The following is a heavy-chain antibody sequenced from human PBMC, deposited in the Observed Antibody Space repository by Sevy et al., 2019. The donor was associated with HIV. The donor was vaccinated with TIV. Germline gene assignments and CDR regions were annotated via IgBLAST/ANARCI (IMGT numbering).Heavy chain of an antibody. Sequence: GGCLRLSCTTSGFTFGDFAMSWFRQAPGKGLEWVGFIRSKDYGGTTEYAASVKGRFTISRDDSKNIAYMQMNSLKTEDTAVYFCTRDGGGGNILASYYYYDMDVWGQGTTVTVSS. CDR3: TRDGGGGNILASYYYYDMDV. V-gene: IGHV3-49*03. CDR2: IRSKDYGGTT. J-gene: IGHJ6*02. CDR1: GFTFGDFA. D-gene: IGHD2-21*01.